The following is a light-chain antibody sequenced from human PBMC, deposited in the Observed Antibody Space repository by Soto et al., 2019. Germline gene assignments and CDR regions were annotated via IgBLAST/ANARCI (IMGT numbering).Light chain of an antibody. J-gene: IGKJ1*01. Sequence: IVFRPSRSTLAFSPVERVPPSCHASQSVSSSYLAWYQQKPGQAPRLLIYGASSRATGFPDRFSGSGSGTDFTLTISRLEPEDFAVYYCQQYGSSPWTLGQGTKVDI. V-gene: IGKV3-20*01. CDR3: QQYGSSPWT. CDR2: GAS. CDR1: QSVSSSY.